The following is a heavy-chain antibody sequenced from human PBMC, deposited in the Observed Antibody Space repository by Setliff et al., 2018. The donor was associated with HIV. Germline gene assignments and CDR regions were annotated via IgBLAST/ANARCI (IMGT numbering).Heavy chain of an antibody. J-gene: IGHJ5*02. CDR1: GGSISSGGYY. D-gene: IGHD1-1*01. Sequence: PSETLSLTCTVSGGSISSGGYYWSWIRQHPGKGLEWIGYIYYSGRTYYNPSLKSRATISLDPSNNQFSLKLNSVTAADTAVYYCARTSTTTGTTLNWFDPWGQGTLVTVSS. CDR3: ARTSTTTGTTLNWFDP. V-gene: IGHV4-31*03. CDR2: IYYSGRT.